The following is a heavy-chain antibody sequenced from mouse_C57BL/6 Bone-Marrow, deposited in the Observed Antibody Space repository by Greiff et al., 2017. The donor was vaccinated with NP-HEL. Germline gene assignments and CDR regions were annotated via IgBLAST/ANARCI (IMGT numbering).Heavy chain of an antibody. CDR1: GYTFTSYG. D-gene: IGHD2-5*01. J-gene: IGHJ3*01. V-gene: IGHV1-81*01. CDR2: IYPRSGNT. Sequence: QVQLQQSGAELARPGASVKLSCKASGYTFTSYGISWVKQRTGQGLEWIGEIYPRSGNTYYNEKFKGKATLTADKSSSTAYMELRSLTSEDSAFYFCARQGTYSKSPRFAYWGQGTLVTVSA. CDR3: ARQGTYSKSPRFAY.